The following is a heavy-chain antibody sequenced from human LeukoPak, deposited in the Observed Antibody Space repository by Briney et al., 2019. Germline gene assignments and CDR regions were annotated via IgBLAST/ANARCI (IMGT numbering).Heavy chain of an antibody. Sequence: GGSLRLSCAASGFTFSSYGMHWVRQAPGKGLEWVAVIWYDGSNKYYADSVKGRFTISRDNSKNTLYLQMNRLRAEDTAVYYCARDGKAAMVNYWGQGTLVTVSS. V-gene: IGHV3-33*01. CDR3: ARDGKAAMVNY. CDR1: GFTFSSYG. CDR2: IWYDGSNK. D-gene: IGHD5-18*01. J-gene: IGHJ4*02.